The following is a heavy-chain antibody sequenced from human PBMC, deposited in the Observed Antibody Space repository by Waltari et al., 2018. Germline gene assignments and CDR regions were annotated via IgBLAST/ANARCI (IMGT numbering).Heavy chain of an antibody. CDR2: IIPSLGIA. CDR1: GGPFSSYT. J-gene: IGHJ6*02. CDR3: ARVGKVDTAMVYYYGMDV. Sequence: QVQLVQSGAEVKKPGSSVKVSCKASGGPFSSYTISWVLQAPGPGLDWMGSIIPSLGIANYAQKFQGRVTITADKSTSTAYMELSSLRSEDTAVYYCARVGKVDTAMVYYYGMDVWGQGTTVTVSS. V-gene: IGHV1-69*02. D-gene: IGHD5-18*01.